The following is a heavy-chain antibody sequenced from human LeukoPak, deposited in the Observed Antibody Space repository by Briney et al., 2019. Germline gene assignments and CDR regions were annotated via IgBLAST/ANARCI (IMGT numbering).Heavy chain of an antibody. Sequence: PGGSLRLSCAASGFTFSSYSMSWVRQAPGKGLEWVSSISSRNNYIYDADSVKGRFTISRDNAKNSLYLQMNSLRAEDTAVYYCASGLTVTLFDYWGRGTLVTVSS. CDR3: ASGLTVTLFDY. CDR2: ISSRNNYI. CDR1: GFTFSSYS. D-gene: IGHD4-17*01. V-gene: IGHV3-21*01. J-gene: IGHJ4*02.